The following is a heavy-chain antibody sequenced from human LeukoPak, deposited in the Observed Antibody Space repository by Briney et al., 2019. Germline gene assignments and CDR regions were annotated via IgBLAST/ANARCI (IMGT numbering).Heavy chain of an antibody. Sequence: AAVKVSCKASGYTSTIHYMHWVGQAPGQGLEWMGWISAYNGNTNYAPKLQGTLTMTTDTTTTTAYMELRSLRSVDTAVYYCATDRGNPLLIFGVVLDAFDIWGQGTTVTVSS. V-gene: IGHV1-18*04. CDR3: ATDRGNPLLIFGVVLDAFDI. J-gene: IGHJ3*02. CDR2: ISAYNGNT. CDR1: GYTSTIHY. D-gene: IGHD3-3*01.